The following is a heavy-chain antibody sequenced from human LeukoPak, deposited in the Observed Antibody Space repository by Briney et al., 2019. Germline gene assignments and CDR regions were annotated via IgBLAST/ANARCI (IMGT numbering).Heavy chain of an antibody. CDR2: IRSKAYGGTT. D-gene: IGHD6-19*01. CDR1: GFTFGDYA. Sequence: PGGSLRLSCTASGFTFGDYAMSWVRQAPGKGLEWVGFIRSKAYGGTTEYAASVKGRFTISRDDSKSIAYLQMNSLKTEDTAVYYCTRVFGQWLVQGPFDYWGQGTLVTVSS. J-gene: IGHJ4*02. CDR3: TRVFGQWLVQGPFDY. V-gene: IGHV3-49*04.